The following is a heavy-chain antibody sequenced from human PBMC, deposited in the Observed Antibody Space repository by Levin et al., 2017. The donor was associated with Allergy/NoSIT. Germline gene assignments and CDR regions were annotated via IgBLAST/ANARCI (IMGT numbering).Heavy chain of an antibody. CDR1: GYSFRSYG. Sequence: GASVKVSCKASGYSFRSYGINWVRQAPGQGLEWMGWISTYNGNTIYALRFQGRVTMTTDTSTNTVYMELRSLRSDDTGVYYCAREISMVRGRGRQNWLDPWGQGTRVTVSS. J-gene: IGHJ5*02. V-gene: IGHV1-18*04. CDR3: AREISMVRGRGRQNWLDP. CDR2: ISTYNGNT. D-gene: IGHD3-10*01.